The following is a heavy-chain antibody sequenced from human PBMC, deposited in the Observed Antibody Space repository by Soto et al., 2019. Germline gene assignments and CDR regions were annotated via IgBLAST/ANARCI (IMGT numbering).Heavy chain of an antibody. CDR2: IYYSGST. Sequence: SETLCLTCTVSGGFIISYYWSWIRQPPGKGLEWIGYIYYSGSTNYNPSLKSRVTISVDTSKNQFSLKLSSVTAADTAVYYCGRDCSAFAYWGRGTLVLVSA. CDR3: GRDCSAFAY. J-gene: IGHJ4*02. V-gene: IGHV4-59*01. CDR1: GGFIISYY. D-gene: IGHD2-15*01.